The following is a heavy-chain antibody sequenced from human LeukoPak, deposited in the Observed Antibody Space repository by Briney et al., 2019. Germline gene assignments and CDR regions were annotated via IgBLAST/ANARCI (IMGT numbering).Heavy chain of an antibody. CDR1: GGSISSGSYY. CDR3: ASTYYDFWSGYYHQYYYIDV. J-gene: IGHJ6*03. CDR2: IYTSGST. D-gene: IGHD3-3*01. V-gene: IGHV4-61*02. Sequence: SQTLSLTCTVSGGSISSGSYYWRWLRQPAGKGLEWIGRIYTSGSTNYNPSLKSRVTISVDTSKNQFSLKLSSVTAADTAVYYCASTYYDFWSGYYHQYYYIDVWGKGTTVTVSS.